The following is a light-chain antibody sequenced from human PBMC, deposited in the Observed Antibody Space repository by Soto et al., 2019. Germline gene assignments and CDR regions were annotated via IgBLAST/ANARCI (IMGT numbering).Light chain of an antibody. CDR1: SGHSNYA. CDR3: QTWGTGSAIVV. V-gene: IGLV4-69*01. J-gene: IGLJ7*01. Sequence: QAVVTQSPSASASLGASVKLTCTLSSGHSNYAIAWHQQQPEKGPRYLMKVNSGGSHIKGDGIPDRFSGSSSGAERYLFISSLQSEHEADYYCQTWGTGSAIVVFGGGTQLTVL. CDR2: VNSGGSH.